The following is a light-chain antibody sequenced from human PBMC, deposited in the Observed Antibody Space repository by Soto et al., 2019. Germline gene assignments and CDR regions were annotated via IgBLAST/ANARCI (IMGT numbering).Light chain of an antibody. CDR3: QPSYKTPHT. CDR1: QGVSAY. V-gene: IGKV1-39*01. Sequence: DIQMTQSPSSLSASVGDRVTITCRASQGVSAYLLWYHQRQGTAPKLLIYAASNLLSGVPSRLSGSGSGTNFTLTISSLQPEAFANYYCQPSYKTPHTFGQGTKLETK. J-gene: IGKJ2*01. CDR2: AAS.